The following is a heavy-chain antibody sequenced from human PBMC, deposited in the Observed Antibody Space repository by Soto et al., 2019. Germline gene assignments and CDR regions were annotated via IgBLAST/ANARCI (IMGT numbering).Heavy chain of an antibody. V-gene: IGHV4-39*01. CDR2: IYYSGST. CDR1: GGSISSSSYY. CDR3: ARRSSRYFDL. Sequence: QLQLQESGPGLVKPSETLSLTCTVSGGSISSSSYYWGWIRQPPGKGLEWIGSIYYSGSTYYNPSLKSRVTIAVDTSKNQFSLKLSSVTAADTAVYYCARRSSRYFDLWGRGTLVTVSS. J-gene: IGHJ2*01.